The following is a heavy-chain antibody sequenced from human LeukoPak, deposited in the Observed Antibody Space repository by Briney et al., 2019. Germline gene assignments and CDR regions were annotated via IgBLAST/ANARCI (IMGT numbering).Heavy chain of an antibody. Sequence: GGSLRLSCAASGFTVSSNYMSWVRQAPGKGLEWVSVIYSGGSTYYADSVKGRFTISRDNSKNTLYLQMNSLRAEDTAVYYCARAPLGFGESYFDYWGQGTLVTASS. V-gene: IGHV3-53*01. CDR2: IYSGGST. CDR3: ARAPLGFGESYFDY. D-gene: IGHD3-10*01. CDR1: GFTVSSNY. J-gene: IGHJ4*02.